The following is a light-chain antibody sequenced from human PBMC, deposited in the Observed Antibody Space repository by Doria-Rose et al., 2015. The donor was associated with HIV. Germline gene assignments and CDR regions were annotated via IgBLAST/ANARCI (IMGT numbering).Light chain of an antibody. V-gene: IGKV3-20*01. Sequence: TQSPGTLSLSPGERATLSCRASQSFSSTYLAWYQQKSGQAPSLLIYDGSTRATGIPDRFSGSGSGTDFTLTINRLEPEDFALYYCHQYGTSWTFGQGTKVEI. J-gene: IGKJ1*01. CDR2: DGS. CDR1: QSFSSTY. CDR3: HQYGTSWT.